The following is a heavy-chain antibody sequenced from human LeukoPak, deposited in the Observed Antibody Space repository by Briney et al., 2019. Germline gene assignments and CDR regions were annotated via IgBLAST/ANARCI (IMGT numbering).Heavy chain of an antibody. Sequence: ASVKVSCKASGYTFTSYGMNWVRQAPGQGLEWMGWINTNTGNPTYAQGFTGRFVFSLDTSVSTAYLRISSLKAEDTAVYYCARIPGSGWYQIFDYWGQGTLVTVSS. J-gene: IGHJ4*02. CDR1: GYTFTSYG. D-gene: IGHD6-19*01. V-gene: IGHV7-4-1*02. CDR2: INTNTGNP. CDR3: ARIPGSGWYQIFDY.